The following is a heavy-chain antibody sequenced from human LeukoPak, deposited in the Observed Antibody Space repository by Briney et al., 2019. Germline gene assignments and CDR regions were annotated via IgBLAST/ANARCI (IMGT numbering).Heavy chain of an antibody. D-gene: IGHD6-19*01. CDR2: IYSGGST. V-gene: IGHV3-66*04. J-gene: IGHJ4*02. Sequence: PGGSLRLSCAASGFTFSSYAMSWVRQAPGKGLEWVSFIYSGGSTYYADSVKGRFTISRDNSKNTLYLQMNSLRAEDTAVYYCARRSGWDFDYWGQGTLVTVSS. CDR1: GFTFSSYA. CDR3: ARRSGWDFDY.